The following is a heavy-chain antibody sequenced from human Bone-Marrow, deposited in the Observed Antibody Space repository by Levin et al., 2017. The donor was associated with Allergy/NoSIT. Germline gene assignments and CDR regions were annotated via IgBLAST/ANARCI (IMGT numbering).Heavy chain of an antibody. CDR3: ARAPSGWELDY. CDR1: GFTFSSCS. D-gene: IGHD6-19*01. J-gene: IGHJ4*02. Sequence: GESLKISCAASGFTFSSCSMNWVRQAPGKGLEWISYINSGSDEIYYADSVKGRFTIFRDNAKDSLYLQMNSLRDEDTAVYFCARAPSGWELDYWGQGTLVTVSS. V-gene: IGHV3-48*02. CDR2: INSGSDEI.